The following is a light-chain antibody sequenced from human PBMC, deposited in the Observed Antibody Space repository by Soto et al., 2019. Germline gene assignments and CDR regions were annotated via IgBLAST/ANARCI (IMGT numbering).Light chain of an antibody. CDR2: KAS. V-gene: IGKV1-5*03. CDR1: QTISSW. Sequence: DIRMTQSPSFLSASVGDRVTITCRASQTISSWLAWYQQKPGKAPKLLIYKASTLKSGAPSRFSGSGSGTEFTLTISSLQPDDFATYYCQHYNSYSEAFGQGTKVDIK. J-gene: IGKJ1*01. CDR3: QHYNSYSEA.